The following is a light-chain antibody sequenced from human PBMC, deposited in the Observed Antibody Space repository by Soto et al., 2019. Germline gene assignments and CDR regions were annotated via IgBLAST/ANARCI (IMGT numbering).Light chain of an antibody. CDR2: ENN. CDR3: SSYAGSNNFRV. V-gene: IGLV6-57*04. Sequence: NFMLTQPHSVSESPGKTLSISCTRSSGSIANNYVQWYQQRPGSAPTTVIYENNQRLSGVPDRFSGSTDGSSNSASLTISGLQAEDEADYYCSSYAGSNNFRVFGGGTKLTVL. J-gene: IGLJ2*01. CDR1: SGSIANNY.